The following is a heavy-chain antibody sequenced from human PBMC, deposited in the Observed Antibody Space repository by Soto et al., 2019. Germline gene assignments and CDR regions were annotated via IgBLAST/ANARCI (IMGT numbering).Heavy chain of an antibody. CDR2: INHSGSA. CDR1: GASFSGYY. CDR3: ARGGIAARPSNARHRY. Sequence: QTLPVTCTVYGASFSGYYCRWIRQPAGKGLEWIGEINHSGSANYNPSRKSRVTISVDTSKNQFSLKLSSVTAADTAVYYCARGGIAARPSNARHRYRGKVTPGTFYS. J-gene: IGHJ6*04. D-gene: IGHD6-6*01. V-gene: IGHV4-34*01.